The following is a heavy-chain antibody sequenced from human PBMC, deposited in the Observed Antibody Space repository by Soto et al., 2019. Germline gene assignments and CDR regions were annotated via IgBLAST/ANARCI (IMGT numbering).Heavy chain of an antibody. CDR2: INPSGGST. V-gene: IGHV1-46*01. CDR3: ARARRGPYYFDY. Sequence: ASVKVSCKASGYTFTSYYMHWVRQAPGQGLEWMGIINPSGGSTSCAQKFQGRVTMTRDTSTSTVYMELSSLRSEDTAVYYCARARRGPYYFDYWGQGTLVTVSS. CDR1: GYTFTSYY. J-gene: IGHJ4*02.